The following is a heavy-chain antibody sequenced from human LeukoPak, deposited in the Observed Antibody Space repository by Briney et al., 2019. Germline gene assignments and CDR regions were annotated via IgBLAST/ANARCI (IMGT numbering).Heavy chain of an antibody. Sequence: ASVKVSCKASGYTFTGYFIHWVRQAPGQGLEWMGWINPNNGGTNYAQKFQGRVTMTRDTSISTAYMELSRLRSDDTAVYYCAREGVLLWFGVTEGFGYWGQGTLVTVSS. J-gene: IGHJ4*02. CDR1: GYTFTGYF. CDR2: INPNNGGT. D-gene: IGHD3-10*01. CDR3: AREGVLLWFGVTEGFGY. V-gene: IGHV1-2*02.